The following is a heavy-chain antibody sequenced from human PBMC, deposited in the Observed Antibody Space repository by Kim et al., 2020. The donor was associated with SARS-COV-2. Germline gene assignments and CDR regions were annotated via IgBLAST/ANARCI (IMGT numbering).Heavy chain of an antibody. V-gene: IGHV3-13*01. CDR1: GFIFSHYD. Sequence: GGSLRLSCAGSGFIFSHYDIQWVRQPLGKGLEWVAHIGTTGNTHYSGSVKGRFTVSREDDKSSVFLQMNGLRDGDSAVYYCARSSGWPQGDAPYMWGPGTLVTVSS. D-gene: IGHD6-19*01. J-gene: IGHJ3*01. CDR3: ARSSGWPQGDAPYM. CDR2: IGTTGNT.